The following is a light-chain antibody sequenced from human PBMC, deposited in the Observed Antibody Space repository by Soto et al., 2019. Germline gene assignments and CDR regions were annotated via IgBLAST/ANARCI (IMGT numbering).Light chain of an antibody. V-gene: IGKV3-11*01. CDR1: QSVSSY. J-gene: IGKJ2*01. CDR2: DAS. CDR3: QQRSNWPYT. Sequence: EIVLTQSPVTLSLSPGERATLSCRASQSVSSYLAWYQQKPGQAPRLLIYDASNRATGIPPRFSGSGSETDFTLTISRLEPEDFAVYYCQQRSNWPYTFGQGTKLEIK.